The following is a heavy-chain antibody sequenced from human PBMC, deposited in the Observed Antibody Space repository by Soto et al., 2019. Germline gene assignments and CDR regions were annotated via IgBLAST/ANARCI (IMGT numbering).Heavy chain of an antibody. Sequence: PGESLKISCKGSGYSFTSYWISWVRQMPGKGLEWMGRIDPSDSYTNYSPSFQGHVTISADKSISTAYLQWSSPKASDTAMYYCARHSSWDFFGSRGYHLDYWGQGTLVTVSS. CDR3: ARHSSWDFFGSRGYHLDY. D-gene: IGHD3-22*01. CDR1: GYSFTSYW. CDR2: IDPSDSYT. V-gene: IGHV5-10-1*01. J-gene: IGHJ4*02.